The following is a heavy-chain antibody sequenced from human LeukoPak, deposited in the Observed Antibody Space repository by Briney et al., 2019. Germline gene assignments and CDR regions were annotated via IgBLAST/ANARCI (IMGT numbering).Heavy chain of an antibody. V-gene: IGHV1-2*06. CDR1: GYTFTGYY. CDR2: NNPNSGGT. Sequence: ASVKVSCKASGYTFTGYYMHWVRQAPGQGLEWMGRNNPNSGGTNYAQKFQGRVTMTRDTSISTAYMELSRLRSDDTAVYYCARDQWLYSSGWYGYWGQGTLVTVSS. J-gene: IGHJ4*02. CDR3: ARDQWLYSSGWYGY. D-gene: IGHD6-19*01.